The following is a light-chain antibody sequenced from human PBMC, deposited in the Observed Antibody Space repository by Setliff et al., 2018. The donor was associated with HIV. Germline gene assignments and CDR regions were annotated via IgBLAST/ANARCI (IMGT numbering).Light chain of an antibody. Sequence: QSVLTQPPSASGTPGQRVPVSCSGRISNIGSNYVYWYQQLPGTAPKLLISRSNQRPSGVPDRFSDSKSGTSASLAISGLRSEDEADYYCAAWDDSLSGYVFGTGTKVTVL. CDR2: RSN. CDR1: ISNIGSNY. J-gene: IGLJ1*01. V-gene: IGLV1-47*01. CDR3: AAWDDSLSGYV.